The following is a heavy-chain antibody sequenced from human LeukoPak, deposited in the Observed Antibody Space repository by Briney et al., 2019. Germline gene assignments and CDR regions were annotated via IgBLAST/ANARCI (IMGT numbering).Heavy chain of an antibody. CDR2: ISNDGSNK. V-gene: IGHV3-33*05. CDR3: ASGRRYCSSTSCYKPMG. D-gene: IGHD2-2*02. CDR1: GFTFNTNG. Sequence: QPGGSLRLSCAASGFTFNTNGIHWVRQAPGKGLEWVAVISNDGSNKYYVDSVKGRFTISRDNSKNSLYLQMNSLRAEDTAVYYCASGRRYCSSTSCYKPMGWGQGTLVTVSS. J-gene: IGHJ4*02.